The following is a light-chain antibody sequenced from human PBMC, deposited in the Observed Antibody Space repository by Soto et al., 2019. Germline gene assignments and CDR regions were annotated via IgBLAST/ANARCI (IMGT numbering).Light chain of an antibody. CDR3: VLYMGSGISV. CDR1: SGYVATSYY. Sequence: QTVVTQEPSISVSPGRNVTLTCGLGSGYVATSYYPSWYQQTPGPAPRTLIYSTNTRSSGVPDRFSGSIPGNKPALTITGAQADDEYDYYCVLYMGSGISVFGGGTKLTVL. V-gene: IGLV8-61*01. CDR2: STN. J-gene: IGLJ2*01.